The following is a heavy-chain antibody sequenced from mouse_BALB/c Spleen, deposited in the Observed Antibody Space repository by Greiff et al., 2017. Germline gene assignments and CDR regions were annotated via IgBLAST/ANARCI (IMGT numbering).Heavy chain of an antibody. V-gene: IGHV1-20*02. D-gene: IGHD1-1*01. CDR3: ARDTVTYFDY. CDR2: INPYNGDT. CDR1: GYSFTGYF. Sequence: EVKLMESGPELVKPGASVKISCKASGYSFTGYFMNWVMQSHGKSLEWIGRINPYNGDTFYNQKFKGKATLTVDKSSSTAHMELRSLASEDSAVYYCARDTVTYFDYWGQGTTLTVSS. J-gene: IGHJ2*01.